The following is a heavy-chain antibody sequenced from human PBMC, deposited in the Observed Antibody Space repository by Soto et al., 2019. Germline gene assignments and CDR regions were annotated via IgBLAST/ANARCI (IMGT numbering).Heavy chain of an antibody. V-gene: IGHV3-11*01. Sequence: GGSLRLSCAASGFTFSDYYMSWIRQAPGKGLEWVSYISSSGSTIYYADSVKGRFTISRDNAKNSLYLQMNSLRAEDTAVYYCARDLAPHYDILTGPWNYWGQGTLVTVSS. D-gene: IGHD3-9*01. J-gene: IGHJ4*02. CDR3: ARDLAPHYDILTGPWNY. CDR2: ISSSGSTI. CDR1: GFTFSDYY.